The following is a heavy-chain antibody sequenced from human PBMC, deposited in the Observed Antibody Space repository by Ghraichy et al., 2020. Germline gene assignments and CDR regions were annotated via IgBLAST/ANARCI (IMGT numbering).Heavy chain of an antibody. D-gene: IGHD4-11*01. Sequence: GGSLRLSCAASGFTVSSNYMSWVRQAPGKGLEWVSVIYSGGSTYYADSVKGRFTISRDNSKNTLYLQMNRLRAEDTAVYYCARDMMTTVDYYYRMDVWGQGTTVTLSS. CDR3: ARDMMTTVDYYYRMDV. CDR2: IYSGGST. V-gene: IGHV3-66*02. CDR1: GFTVSSNY. J-gene: IGHJ6*02.